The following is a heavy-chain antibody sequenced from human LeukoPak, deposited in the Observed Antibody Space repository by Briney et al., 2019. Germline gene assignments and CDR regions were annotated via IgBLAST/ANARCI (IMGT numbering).Heavy chain of an antibody. J-gene: IGHJ4*02. CDR2: ISSSGSTI. Sequence: GGSLRLSCAAPGFTFSSYEMNWVRQAPGKGLEWVSYISSSGSTIYYADSVKGRFTISRDNAKNSLYLQMNSLRAEDTAVYYCAREPDIVATFGYWGQGTLVTVSS. D-gene: IGHD5-12*01. CDR3: AREPDIVATFGY. V-gene: IGHV3-48*03. CDR1: GFTFSSYE.